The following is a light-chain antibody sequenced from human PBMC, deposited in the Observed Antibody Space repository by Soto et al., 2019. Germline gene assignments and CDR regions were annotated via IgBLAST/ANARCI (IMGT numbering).Light chain of an antibody. V-gene: IGKV3-15*01. CDR2: GAS. J-gene: IGKJ1*01. CDR3: QQYDNLPPWT. Sequence: EIVMTQSPATLSVSPGERATLSCKASQSVGTYLAWYQQKPGQAPRLLIYGASTRATGVPARFSGGGSGTEFTLTISSLQSEDFAIYQCQQYDNLPPWTFGQGTKVEIK. CDR1: QSVGTY.